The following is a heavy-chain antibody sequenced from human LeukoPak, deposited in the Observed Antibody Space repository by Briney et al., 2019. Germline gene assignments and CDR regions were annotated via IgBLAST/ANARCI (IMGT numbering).Heavy chain of an antibody. J-gene: IGHJ6*02. CDR3: ARGTVWRLRSYGLDV. D-gene: IGHD3-16*01. V-gene: IGHV3-23*01. CDR2: ISGSGGST. Sequence: PGGSLRLSCAASGFTFSSYAMSWVRQAPGKGLEWVSAISGSGGSTYYGESVKGRFTISRDNSKNTVYLQMNALRAEDSAVYYCARGTVWRLRSYGLDVWGQGTTVTVSS. CDR1: GFTFSSYA.